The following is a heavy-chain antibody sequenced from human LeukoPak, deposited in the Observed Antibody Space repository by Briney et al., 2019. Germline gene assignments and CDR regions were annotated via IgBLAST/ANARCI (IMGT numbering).Heavy chain of an antibody. CDR2: IWYDGSNK. CDR1: GFTFSSYG. CDR3: ARSRGLYSYYYYGMDV. V-gene: IGHV3-33*01. J-gene: IGHJ6*02. Sequence: GRSLRLSCAASGFTFSSYGMHWVRQAPGKGLEWVAVIWYDGSNKYYADSVKGRFTISRDNSKNTLYLQMNSLRAEDTAVYYCARSRGLYSYYYYGMDVWGQGTTLTVSS. D-gene: IGHD2-15*01.